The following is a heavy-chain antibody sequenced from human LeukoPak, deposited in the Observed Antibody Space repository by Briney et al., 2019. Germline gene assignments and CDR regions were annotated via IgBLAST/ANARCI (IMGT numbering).Heavy chain of an antibody. CDR2: IYHSGST. CDR1: GGSISSSNW. J-gene: IGHJ3*02. V-gene: IGHV4-4*02. CDR3: ARRRRIYGDYLVRAFDI. Sequence: SGTLSLTCAVSGGSISSSNWWSWVRQPPGKGLEWIGEIYHSGSTYYNPSLKSRVTISLDTSKNQFSLNVSSVTAADTSVYYCARRRRIYGDYLVRAFDIWGQGTMVTVSS. D-gene: IGHD4-17*01.